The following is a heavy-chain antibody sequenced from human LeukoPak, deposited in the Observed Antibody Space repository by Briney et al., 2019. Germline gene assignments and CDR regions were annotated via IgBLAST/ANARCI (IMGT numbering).Heavy chain of an antibody. V-gene: IGHV1-2*02. CDR3: ARDTAMAHGIDY. J-gene: IGHJ4*02. CDR2: INPNSGGT. Sequence: ASVKVSCKASGYTFTCYYMHWVRQAPGQGLEWMGWINPNSGGTNYAQKFQGRVTMTRDMSTSTVYMELSSLRSEDTAVYYCARDTAMAHGIDYWGQGTLVTVSS. D-gene: IGHD5-18*01. CDR1: GYTFTCYY.